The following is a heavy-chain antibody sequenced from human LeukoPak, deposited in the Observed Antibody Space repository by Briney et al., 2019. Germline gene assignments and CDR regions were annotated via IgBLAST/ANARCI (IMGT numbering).Heavy chain of an antibody. CDR3: AREERFCTNGVCYFARGHFDS. CDR1: GGSILGHY. V-gene: IGHV4-59*11. D-gene: IGHD2-8*01. J-gene: IGHJ4*02. Sequence: ETLSLTFIVSGGSILGHYWNWIRQPPGKGLEGIGYIYSSGTTYYNPCLNSEVTISVHTSKKQFPPRMTSVTTADTAVYYCAREERFCTNGVCYFARGHFDSWGQGSLVTVSS. CDR2: IYSSGTT.